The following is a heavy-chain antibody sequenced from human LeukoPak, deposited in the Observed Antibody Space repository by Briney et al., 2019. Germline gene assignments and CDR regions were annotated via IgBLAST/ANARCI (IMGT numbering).Heavy chain of an antibody. D-gene: IGHD2-2*01. V-gene: IGHV3-23*01. CDR2: ISGSGGNT. Sequence: GGSLRLSCVGSGFSFSSYAMSWVRQAPGKGLEWVSGISGSGGNTYYADSIKGRFTISRDNSKNTLYLQMNSLRAEDTAVYYCAKDTQVVPAATPDYWGQGTLVTVSS. CDR1: GFSFSSYA. J-gene: IGHJ4*02. CDR3: AKDTQVVPAATPDY.